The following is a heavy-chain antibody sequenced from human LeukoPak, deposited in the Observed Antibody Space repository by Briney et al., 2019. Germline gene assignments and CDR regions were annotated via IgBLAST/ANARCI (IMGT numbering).Heavy chain of an antibody. J-gene: IGHJ3*02. Sequence: PGGSLRLSCAASGFTFSDYYMSWIRQAPGKGLEWVSYISSSGSTIYYADSVKGRFTISRDNAKNSLYLQMNSLRAEDTAVYYCARSRYFDSDAFDIWGQGTMVTVSS. CDR3: ARSRYFDSDAFDI. CDR2: ISSSGSTI. CDR1: GFTFSDYY. V-gene: IGHV3-11*01. D-gene: IGHD3-9*01.